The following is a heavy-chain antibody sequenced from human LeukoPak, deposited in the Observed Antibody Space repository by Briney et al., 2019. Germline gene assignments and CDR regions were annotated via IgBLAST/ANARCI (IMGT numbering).Heavy chain of an antibody. J-gene: IGHJ4*02. D-gene: IGHD6-19*01. CDR3: ARSSGWYNIFDY. CDR2: TYYSGST. Sequence: SETLSLTCTVSGGSISSSSYYWGWIRQPPGKGLEWIGSTYYSGSTYYNPSLKSQVTISVDTSKNQFSLKLSSVTAADTAVYYCARSSGWYNIFDYWGQGTLVTVSS. V-gene: IGHV4-39*07. CDR1: GGSISSSSYY.